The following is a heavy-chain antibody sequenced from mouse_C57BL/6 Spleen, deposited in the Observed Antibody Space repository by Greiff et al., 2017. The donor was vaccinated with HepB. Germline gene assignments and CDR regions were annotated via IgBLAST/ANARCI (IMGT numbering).Heavy chain of an antibody. V-gene: IGHV5-17*01. CDR3: ARHSKGYFDY. D-gene: IGHD2-5*01. CDR2: ISSGSSTI. Sequence: EVKVEESGGGLVKPGGSLKLSCAASGFTFSDYGMHWVRQAPEKGLEWVAYISSGSSTIYYADTVKGRFTISRDNAKNTLFLQMTSLRSEDTAMYYCARHSKGYFDYWGQGTTLTVSS. CDR1: GFTFSDYG. J-gene: IGHJ2*01.